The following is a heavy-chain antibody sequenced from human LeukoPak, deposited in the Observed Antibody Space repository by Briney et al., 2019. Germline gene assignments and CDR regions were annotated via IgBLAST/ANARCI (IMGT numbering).Heavy chain of an antibody. V-gene: IGHV1-2*02. CDR3: ARVYSSGWYGGDY. Sequence: ASVKVSCKASGYTFTGYYMHWVRQAPGQGLEWMGWINPNSGGTNYAQKFQGRVTMTRDTSISTAYMEVSRLRSDGTAVYYCARVYSSGWYGGDYWGQGTLVTVSS. CDR2: INPNSGGT. CDR1: GYTFTGYY. J-gene: IGHJ4*02. D-gene: IGHD6-19*01.